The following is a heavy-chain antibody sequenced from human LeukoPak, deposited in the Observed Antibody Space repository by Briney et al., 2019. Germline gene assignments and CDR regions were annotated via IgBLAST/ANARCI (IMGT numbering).Heavy chain of an antibody. CDR1: GFTFSDYY. J-gene: IGHJ6*02. CDR3: ARPMSYGSGSFYGMDV. CDR2: ISSSSSYT. V-gene: IGHV3-11*03. D-gene: IGHD3-10*01. Sequence: GGSLRLSCAASGFTFSDYYTSWIRQAPGKGLEWVSYISSSSSYTNYADSVKGRFTISRDNAKNSLYLQMNSLRAEDTAVYYCARPMSYGSGSFYGMDVWGQGTTVTVSS.